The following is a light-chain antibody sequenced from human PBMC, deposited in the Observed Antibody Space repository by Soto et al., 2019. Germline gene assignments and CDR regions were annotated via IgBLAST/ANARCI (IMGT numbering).Light chain of an antibody. Sequence: QSVLTQPPSASGTPGQRVTVSCSGSSSNIASNTVNWYQQLPGTAPKLLIYSNDQRPSGVPDRFSASKSGTSASLAISGLQSEEEADYYCASWDDSLNGHVFGTGTKLTVL. J-gene: IGLJ1*01. CDR2: SND. CDR1: SSNIASNT. CDR3: ASWDDSLNGHV. V-gene: IGLV1-44*01.